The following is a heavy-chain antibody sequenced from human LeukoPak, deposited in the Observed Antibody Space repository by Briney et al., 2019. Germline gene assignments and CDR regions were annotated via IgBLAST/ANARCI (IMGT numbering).Heavy chain of an antibody. J-gene: IGHJ5*02. CDR3: ARLYTTFTRSIWERFDP. Sequence: GESLKISSKGSGYSLPSYWIGWVRQMPGKGLEWLGIIYPGDSTTRYSPSFQGQVTISADKSINTAYLQWSSLKASDTATYYCARLYTTFTRSIWERFDPWGQGTLVTVYS. CDR1: GYSLPSYW. CDR2: IYPGDSTT. D-gene: IGHD1-1*01. V-gene: IGHV5-51*01.